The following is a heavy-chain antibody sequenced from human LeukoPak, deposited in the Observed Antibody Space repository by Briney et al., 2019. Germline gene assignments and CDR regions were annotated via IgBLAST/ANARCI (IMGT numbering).Heavy chain of an antibody. V-gene: IGHV4-59*01. Sequence: SETLSLTCTVSGGTISSYYWSWIRQPPGKGLEWIGYIYYSGSTKYNPSLKSRVAISVDTYKNQFSLKLSSVTAADTAVYYCARRYCSGVSCYYFYFDYWGQGTLVTVSS. CDR2: IYYSGST. J-gene: IGHJ4*02. CDR3: ARRYCSGVSCYYFYFDY. D-gene: IGHD2-15*01. CDR1: GGTISSYY.